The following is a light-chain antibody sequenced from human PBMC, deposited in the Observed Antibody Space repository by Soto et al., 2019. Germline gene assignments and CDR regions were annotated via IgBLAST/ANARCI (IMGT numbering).Light chain of an antibody. CDR2: KAS. Sequence: DIQMTQSPSTLSASVGDRVTITCRASQSISSWLAWYQQKPGKAPNLLIYKASSLESGVPSRFSGSGSGTEFTLTVSSLQPDDFATYYCQQHDSYPLTFGGGTKV. CDR1: QSISSW. CDR3: QQHDSYPLT. V-gene: IGKV1-5*03. J-gene: IGKJ4*01.